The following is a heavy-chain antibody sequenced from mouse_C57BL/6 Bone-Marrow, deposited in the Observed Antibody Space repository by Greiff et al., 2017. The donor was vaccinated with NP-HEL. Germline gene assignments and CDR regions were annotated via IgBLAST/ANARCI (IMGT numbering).Heavy chain of an antibody. CDR3: ARSAYDYGRDWFDY. CDR1: GYTFTSYG. CDR2: IYPRSGNT. J-gene: IGHJ2*01. V-gene: IGHV1-81*01. D-gene: IGHD2-4*01. Sequence: QVQLQQSGAELARPGASVKLSCKASGYTFTSYGISWVKQRTGQGLEWIGEIYPRSGNTYYTEKFKGKATLTADKSSSTAYMELRSLTSEDSAVYFCARSAYDYGRDWFDYWGQGTTLTVSS.